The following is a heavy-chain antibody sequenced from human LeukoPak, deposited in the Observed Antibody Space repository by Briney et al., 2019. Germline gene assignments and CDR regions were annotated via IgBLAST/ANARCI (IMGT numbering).Heavy chain of an antibody. Sequence: SETLSLTCTVSGGSISSYYWSWIRQPPGKGLEWIGYIYYSGGTKYNPSLKSRVTISLDTSKNQFSLNLSSVTAADTAIYYCERVNYEDNSGYLQHWGQGTPVTVSS. CDR2: IYYSGGT. V-gene: IGHV4-59*12. J-gene: IGHJ1*01. D-gene: IGHD3-22*01. CDR3: ERVNYEDNSGYLQH. CDR1: GGSISSYY.